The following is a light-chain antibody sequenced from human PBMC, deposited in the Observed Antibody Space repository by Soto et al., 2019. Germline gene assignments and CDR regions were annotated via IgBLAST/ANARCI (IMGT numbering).Light chain of an antibody. Sequence: DIQMTQSPSTLSASVGDRVTITCRASQSISSWLAWYQQKPGKAPKVLIYDASSLESGVPSRFSGSGSGTEFTLTISSLQPDDFATYYCQQYNSYPWTFGQGTQVEIK. CDR3: QQYNSYPWT. CDR2: DAS. CDR1: QSISSW. V-gene: IGKV1-5*01. J-gene: IGKJ1*01.